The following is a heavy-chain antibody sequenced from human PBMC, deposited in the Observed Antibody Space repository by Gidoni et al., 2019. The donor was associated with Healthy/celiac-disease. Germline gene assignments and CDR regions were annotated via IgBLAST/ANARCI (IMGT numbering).Heavy chain of an antibody. J-gene: IGHJ5*02. D-gene: IGHD6-6*01. CDR1: GGSFSGYY. CDR3: AVKGSSHLNWFDP. Sequence: QVQLQQWGAGLLKPSETLSLTCAVDGGSFSGYYWSWIRQPPGKGLEWIGEINHSGSTNYNPSLKSRVTISVDTSKNQFSLKLSSVTAADTAVYYCAVKGSSHLNWFDPWGQGTLVTVSS. CDR2: INHSGST. V-gene: IGHV4-34*01.